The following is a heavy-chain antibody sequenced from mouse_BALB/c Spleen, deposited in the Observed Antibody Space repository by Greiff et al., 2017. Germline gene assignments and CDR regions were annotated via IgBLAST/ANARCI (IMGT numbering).Heavy chain of an antibody. CDR2: ILPGSGST. CDR3: ARRLRFPWFAY. Sequence: VQLQQSGAELMKPGASVKISCKATGYTFSSYWIEWVKQRPGHGLEWIGEILPGSGSTNYNEKFKGKATFTADTSSNTAYMQLSSLTSEDSAVYYCARRLRFPWFAYWGQGTLVTVSA. V-gene: IGHV1-9*01. J-gene: IGHJ3*01. D-gene: IGHD1-1*01. CDR1: GYTFSSYW.